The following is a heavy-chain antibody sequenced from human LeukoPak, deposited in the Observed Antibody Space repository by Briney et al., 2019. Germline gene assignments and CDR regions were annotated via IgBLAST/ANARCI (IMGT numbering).Heavy chain of an antibody. J-gene: IGHJ6*03. D-gene: IGHD2-2*01. CDR1: GDSIGTSSYY. CDR2: INHSGST. V-gene: IGHV4-39*01. Sequence: PSETLSLTCSVSGDSIGTSSYYWSWIRQPPGKGLEWIGEINHSGSTNYNPSLKSRVTISVDTSKNQFSLKLSSVTAADTAVYYCARVVAYCSSTSCPNYYYYYYMDVWGKGTTDTISS. CDR3: ARVVAYCSSTSCPNYYYYYYMDV.